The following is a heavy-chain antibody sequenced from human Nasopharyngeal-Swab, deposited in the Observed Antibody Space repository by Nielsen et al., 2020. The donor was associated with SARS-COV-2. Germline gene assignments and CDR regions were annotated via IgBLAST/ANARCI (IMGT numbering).Heavy chain of an antibody. CDR3: ARDYPYSSSWYPYYYYYYMDV. J-gene: IGHJ6*03. V-gene: IGHV3-21*01. CDR2: ISSSSSYI. Sequence: GESLKISCAVSGFTFSSYSMNWVRQAPGKGLEWVSSISSSSSYIYYADSVKGRFTISRDNAKNSLYLQMNSLRAEDTAVYYCARDYPYSSSWYPYYYYYYMDVWGKGTTVTVSS. CDR1: GFTFSSYS. D-gene: IGHD6-13*01.